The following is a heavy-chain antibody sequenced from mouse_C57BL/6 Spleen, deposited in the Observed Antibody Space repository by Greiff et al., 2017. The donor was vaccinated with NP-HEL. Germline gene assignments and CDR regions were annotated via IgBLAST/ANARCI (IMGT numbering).Heavy chain of an antibody. J-gene: IGHJ2*01. CDR3: ARKEDYYGSSPFDY. V-gene: IGHV1-82*01. CDR2: IYPGDGDT. Sequence: VKLQESGPELVKPGASVKISCKASGYAFSSSWMNWVKQRPGKGLEWIGRIYPGDGDTNYNGKFKGKATLTVDTSSSTAYMQLSSLTSEDSVVYYCARKEDYYGSSPFDYWGQGTTLTVSS. D-gene: IGHD1-1*01. CDR1: GYAFSSSW.